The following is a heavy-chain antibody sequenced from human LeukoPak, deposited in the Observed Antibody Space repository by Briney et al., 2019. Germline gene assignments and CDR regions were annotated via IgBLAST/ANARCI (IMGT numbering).Heavy chain of an antibody. CDR2: ISTTSGNI. CDR3: ARDVYYGSGSPRLDY. V-gene: IGHV3-21*01. D-gene: IGHD3-10*01. J-gene: IGHJ4*02. CDR1: GFTFSSYS. Sequence: GGSLRLSCAASGFTFSSYSMNWVRQAPGKGLEWVAAISTTSGNIYYADSVKGRFTISRDNAKNSLYLQMNSLRAEDTAVYYCARDVYYGSGSPRLDYWGQGTLVTVSS.